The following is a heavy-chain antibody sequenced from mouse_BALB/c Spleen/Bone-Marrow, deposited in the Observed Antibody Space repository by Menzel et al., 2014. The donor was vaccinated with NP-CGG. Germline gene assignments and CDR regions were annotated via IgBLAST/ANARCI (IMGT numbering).Heavy chain of an antibody. Sequence: EAQVVESGGGLVQPGGSLKLSCATSGFTFSDYYMYWVRQTPEKRLEWVAYITKGGGSTYYPDIVKGRFTISRDNAKNTLYLQMSRLKSEDTAMYYCARQLAYAMDYWGQGSSVTVSS. CDR1: GFTFSDYY. D-gene: IGHD4-1*01. CDR3: ARQLAYAMDY. J-gene: IGHJ4*01. CDR2: ITKGGGST. V-gene: IGHV5-12*02.